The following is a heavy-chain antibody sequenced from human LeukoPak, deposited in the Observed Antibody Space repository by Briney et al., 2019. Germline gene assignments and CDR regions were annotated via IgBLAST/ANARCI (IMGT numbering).Heavy chain of an antibody. CDR1: DGSISSSSFY. Sequence: SETLSLTCPVSDGSISSSSFYWGWIRQPPGKGLEWIGSIYYSGSTYYNPSLKSRVTISVDTSKNQFSLKLSSVTAADTAVYYCARVPCSSTSCYKLVDYWGQGTLVTVSS. CDR3: ARVPCSSTSCYKLVDY. CDR2: IYYSGST. J-gene: IGHJ4*02. D-gene: IGHD2-2*02. V-gene: IGHV4-39*01.